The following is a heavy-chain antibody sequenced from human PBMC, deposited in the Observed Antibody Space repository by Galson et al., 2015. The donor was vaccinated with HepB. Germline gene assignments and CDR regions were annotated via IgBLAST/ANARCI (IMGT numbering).Heavy chain of an antibody. CDR3: ARHPRIAGAALDY. J-gene: IGHJ4*02. Sequence: SVKVSCKASGYTFSDYGINWVRQAPGQGPEWMGWIGADNGDTNYAQTFQGRVTMTTDTSTSTAYMELRSLRSDDTAVYYCARHPRIAGAALDYWGQGTLVTVSS. V-gene: IGHV1-18*01. CDR1: GYTFSDYG. D-gene: IGHD6-19*01. CDR2: IGADNGDT.